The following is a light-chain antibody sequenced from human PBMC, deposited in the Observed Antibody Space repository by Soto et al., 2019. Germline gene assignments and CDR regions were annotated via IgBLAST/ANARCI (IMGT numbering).Light chain of an antibody. Sequence: DIQMTQSPSSLSASVGDRVTITCRASQSISSYLSWCQQKPGKATKLLIYATSSLQSGVPSRFSGSGSGTDFTLTISSLQPEDFATYYCQQTYNTPVTFGQGTKVEIK. CDR3: QQTYNTPVT. CDR1: QSISSY. J-gene: IGKJ1*01. CDR2: ATS. V-gene: IGKV1-39*01.